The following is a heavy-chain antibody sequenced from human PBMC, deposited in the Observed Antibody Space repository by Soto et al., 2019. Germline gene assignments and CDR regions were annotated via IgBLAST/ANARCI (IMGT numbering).Heavy chain of an antibody. CDR3: XXKKPTIWGFDY. CDR2: ITTTSTT. CDR1: GFTFSDYA. Sequence: EVQLLESGGGFVQPGGSLRLSCVVSGFTFSDYAMSWVRQAPGKGLEWVSAITTTSTTSYADSVKGRFTISRDNSKNXXYLQMISLRAXXXXXXXXXXKKPTIWGFDYWGQGTQVTVSS. J-gene: IGHJ4*02. D-gene: IGHD3-16*01. V-gene: IGHV3-23*01.